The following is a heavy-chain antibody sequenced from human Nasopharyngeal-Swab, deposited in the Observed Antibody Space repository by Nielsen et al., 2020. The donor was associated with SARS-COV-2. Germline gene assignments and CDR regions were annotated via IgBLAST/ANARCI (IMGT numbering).Heavy chain of an antibody. CDR2: INSDGSST. D-gene: IGHD3-10*01. CDR3: ASPGNFDY. V-gene: IGHV3-74*01. J-gene: IGHJ4*02. CDR1: GFTFSSYW. Sequence: GESLKISCAASGFTFSSYWMHWVRQAPGKGLVWVSRINSDGSSTSYADSVKGRFTISRDNAKNTLYLQMNSLRAEDTVVYYCASPGNFDYWGQGTLVTVSS.